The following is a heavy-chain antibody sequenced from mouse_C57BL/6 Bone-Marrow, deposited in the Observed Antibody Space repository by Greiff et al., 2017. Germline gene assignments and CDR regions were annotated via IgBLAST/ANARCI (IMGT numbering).Heavy chain of an antibody. Sequence: QVHVKQSGPELVKPGASVKISCKASGYTFTDYYINWVKQRPGQGLEWIGWIFPGSGSTYYNEKFKGKATLTVDKSSSTAYMLLSSLTSEDSAVYYCAREGGNLDSSGYTDWGQGTTLTVSS. CDR3: AREGGNLDSSGYTD. J-gene: IGHJ2*01. D-gene: IGHD3-2*02. CDR2: IFPGSGST. CDR1: GYTFTDYY. V-gene: IGHV1-75*01.